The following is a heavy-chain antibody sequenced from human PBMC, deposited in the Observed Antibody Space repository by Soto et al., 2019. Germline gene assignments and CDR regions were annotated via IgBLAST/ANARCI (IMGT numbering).Heavy chain of an antibody. CDR2: INPSGGST. Sequence: ASVKVSCKASGYTFTSYYMHWVRQAPGQGLEWMGIINPSGGSTSYAQKFQGRVTMTRDTSTSTVYMELSSLRSEDTAVYYCARDHRVSMKYCSGGSCYSWFDPWGQGTLVTVSS. D-gene: IGHD2-15*01. J-gene: IGHJ5*02. V-gene: IGHV1-46*01. CDR1: GYTFTSYY. CDR3: ARDHRVSMKYCSGGSCYSWFDP.